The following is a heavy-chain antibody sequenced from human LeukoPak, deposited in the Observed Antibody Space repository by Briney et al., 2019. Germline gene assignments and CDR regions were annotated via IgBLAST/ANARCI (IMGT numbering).Heavy chain of an antibody. D-gene: IGHD5-24*01. Sequence: GGSLRLSCAASGFTFSSYGMHWVRHAPGKGPEWVAFIRYDGSNKYYADSVKGRFTISRDNSKNTLYLQMNSLRAEDTAVYYCAKIGIMATITFDYWGQGTLVTVSS. CDR2: IRYDGSNK. CDR1: GFTFSSYG. CDR3: AKIGIMATITFDY. J-gene: IGHJ4*02. V-gene: IGHV3-30*02.